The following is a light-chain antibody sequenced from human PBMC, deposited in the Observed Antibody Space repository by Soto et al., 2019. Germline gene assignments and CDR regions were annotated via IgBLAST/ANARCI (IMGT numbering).Light chain of an antibody. CDR3: QHYNSYRWT. CDR1: QSVSID. CDR2: GAS. Sequence: EIVMTQSPATLSVSPGERATLSCRASQSVSIDLAWYQQTPGQAPRLLIYGASNRATDIPDRFSGRGSGTDFTLTISSLQPDDFATYYCQHYNSYRWTFGQGTKVDIK. J-gene: IGKJ1*01. V-gene: IGKV3D-15*01.